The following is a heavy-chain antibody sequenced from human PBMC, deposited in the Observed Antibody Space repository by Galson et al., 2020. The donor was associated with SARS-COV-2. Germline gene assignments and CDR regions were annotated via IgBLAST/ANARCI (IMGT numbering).Heavy chain of an antibody. Sequence: ASETLSLTCTVSGGSISSYYWSWIRQPPGKGLEWIGYIYYSGSPNYNPSLKSRVTISVDTSKNQFPLKLSSVTAADTAVYYCARSIPCSGGSCYSAYYYGMDVWGQGTTVTGSS. CDR3: ARSIPCSGGSCYSAYYYGMDV. CDR2: IYYSGSP. CDR1: GGSISSYY. V-gene: IGHV4-59*01. J-gene: IGHJ6*02. D-gene: IGHD2-15*01.